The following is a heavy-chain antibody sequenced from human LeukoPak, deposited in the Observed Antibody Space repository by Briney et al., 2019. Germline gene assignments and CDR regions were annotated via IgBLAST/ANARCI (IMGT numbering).Heavy chain of an antibody. Sequence: GGSLRLSCAASGFTFSSYEMHWVRQAPGKGLEWVAFIRYDGSNKYYADSVKGRFTISRDNSKNTLYPQMNSLRAEDTAVYYCAKGGSPMVRGVILFDYWGQGTLVTVSS. CDR3: AKGGSPMVRGVILFDY. D-gene: IGHD3-10*01. CDR1: GFTFSSYE. CDR2: IRYDGSNK. J-gene: IGHJ4*02. V-gene: IGHV3-30*02.